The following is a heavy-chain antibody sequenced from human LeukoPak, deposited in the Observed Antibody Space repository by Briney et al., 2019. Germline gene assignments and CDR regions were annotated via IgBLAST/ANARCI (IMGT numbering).Heavy chain of an antibody. J-gene: IGHJ4*02. CDR2: IYYSGST. D-gene: IGHD6-19*01. V-gene: IGHV4-39*01. CDR3: AITIDRPGWYMPTVLDY. CDR1: GGSISSSSYY. Sequence: SETLSLTCTVSGGSISSSSYYWGWIRQPPGKGLEWIGRIYYSGSTYYNPSLKSRVTISVDTSKNQFSLKLSSVTAADTAVYYCAITIDRPGWYMPTVLDYWGQGTLVTVSS.